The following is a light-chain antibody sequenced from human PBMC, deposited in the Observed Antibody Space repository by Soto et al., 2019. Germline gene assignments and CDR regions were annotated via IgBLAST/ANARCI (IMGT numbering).Light chain of an antibody. CDR2: GAS. J-gene: IGKJ1*01. CDR1: QSLSSSF. CDR3: HQFATTRS. V-gene: IGKV3-20*01. Sequence: EVVMTQSPGTLSLSPGERAVLSCRASQSLSSSFLAWYQQKPGQAPRLIIYGASSRAAGIPDRFSGSGSGTDFTLTISSLEPEDFAVYYCHQFATTRSFGQGTKVDIK.